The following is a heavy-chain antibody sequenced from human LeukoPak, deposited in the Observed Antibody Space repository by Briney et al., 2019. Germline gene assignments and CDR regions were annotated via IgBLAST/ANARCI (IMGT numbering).Heavy chain of an antibody. CDR1: GFTFSDYW. J-gene: IGHJ4*02. V-gene: IGHV3-7*01. D-gene: IGHD2-15*01. CDR3: ARGWGEKGRCRGGTCNNPEFDY. Sequence: GGSLRLSCVVSGFTFSDYWMNWVRQAPGRRLEWVANIKGRGSEKYYLDSVKGRFTISRDNSWNTLYLQMNSLTVEDTAVYYCARGWGEKGRCRGGTCNNPEFDYWGQGALVIVSS. CDR2: IKGRGSEK.